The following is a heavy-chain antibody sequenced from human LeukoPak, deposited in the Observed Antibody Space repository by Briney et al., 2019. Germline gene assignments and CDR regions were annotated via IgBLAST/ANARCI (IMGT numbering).Heavy chain of an antibody. CDR1: GYTFTGYY. CDR3: ARGDPRDAFDI. J-gene: IGHJ3*02. V-gene: IGHV1-2*04. Sequence: ASVKVSCKASGYTFTGYYMHWVRQAPGQGLEWMGWINPNSGGTNYAHKFQGWVTMTRDTSISTAYMELSRLRSDDTAVYYCARGDPRDAFDIWGQGTMVTVSS. CDR2: INPNSGGT.